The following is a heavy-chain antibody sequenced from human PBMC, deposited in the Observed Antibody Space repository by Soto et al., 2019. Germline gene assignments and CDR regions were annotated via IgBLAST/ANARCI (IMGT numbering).Heavy chain of an antibody. CDR3: ASMYYYDSSGYYYFDY. D-gene: IGHD3-22*01. J-gene: IGHJ4*02. Sequence: SVKVSCKASGFTFTSSAVQWVRQARGQRLEWIGWIVVGSGNTNYAQKFQERVTITRDMSTSTAYMELISLRSEDTAVYSCASMYYYDSSGYYYFDYWGQGTLVTVSS. CDR1: GFTFTSSA. V-gene: IGHV1-58*01. CDR2: IVVGSGNT.